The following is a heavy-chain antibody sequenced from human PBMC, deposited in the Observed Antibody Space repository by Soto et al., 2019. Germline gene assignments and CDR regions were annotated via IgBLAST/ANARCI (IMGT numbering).Heavy chain of an antibody. CDR3: ARDVAVAGQSFWFDP. Sequence: GASVKVSCKASGGTFSSYAISWVRQAPGQGLEWMGGIIPIFGTANYAQKFQGRVTITADESTSTAYMELSSLRSEDTAVYYCARDVAVAGQSFWFDPWGQGTLVTVSS. V-gene: IGHV1-69*13. CDR2: IIPIFGTA. D-gene: IGHD6-19*01. CDR1: GGTFSSYA. J-gene: IGHJ5*02.